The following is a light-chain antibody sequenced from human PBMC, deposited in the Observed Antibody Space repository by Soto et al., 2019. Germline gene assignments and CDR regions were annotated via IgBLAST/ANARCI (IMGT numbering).Light chain of an antibody. CDR1: QGISTY. J-gene: IGKJ2*01. V-gene: IGKV1-9*01. Sequence: DIQLTQSPSFLSASVGDRVTITCRASQGISTYLAWYLHRPGKAPKLLIYGASTLQSGVPSRFSGSGSGTEFTLTISSLQPEDFGTYYCQQLNSDWYAFGQGTKLEIK. CDR2: GAS. CDR3: QQLNSDWYA.